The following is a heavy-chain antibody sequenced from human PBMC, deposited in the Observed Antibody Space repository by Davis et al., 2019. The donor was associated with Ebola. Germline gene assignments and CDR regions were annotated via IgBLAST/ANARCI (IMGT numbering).Heavy chain of an antibody. Sequence: GESLKIPCAASGFTFTNHNMNWVRQAPGKGLEWVSIITSSSGYIYYADSVKGRFTISRDNGKNTLYLQMDSQRAEDTAVYYCARKGGGYWGQGTLVTVSS. J-gene: IGHJ4*02. CDR3: ARKGGGY. D-gene: IGHD3-16*01. CDR1: GFTFTNHN. V-gene: IGHV3-21*04. CDR2: ITSSSGYI.